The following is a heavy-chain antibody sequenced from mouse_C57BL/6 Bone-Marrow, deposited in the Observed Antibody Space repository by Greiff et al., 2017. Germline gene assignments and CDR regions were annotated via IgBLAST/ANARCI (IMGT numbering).Heavy chain of an antibody. V-gene: IGHV5-6*01. D-gene: IGHD1-1*01. CDR2: ISSGGSYT. CDR3: ARNYYGSSYERFAY. Sequence: VQLKESGGDLVKPGGSLKLSCAASGFTFSSYGMSWVRQTPDKRLEWVATISSGGSYTYSPDSVKGRFTISRDNAKNTLYLQMSSLKSEDTAMYYCARNYYGSSYERFAYWGQGTLVTVSA. J-gene: IGHJ3*01. CDR1: GFTFSSYG.